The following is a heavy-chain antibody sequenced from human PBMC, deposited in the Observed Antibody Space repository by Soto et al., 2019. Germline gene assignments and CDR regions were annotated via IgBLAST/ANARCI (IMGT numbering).Heavy chain of an antibody. D-gene: IGHD3-9*01. CDR3: TVLRYFDWLSTEETRDNWFDP. J-gene: IGHJ5*02. Sequence: GGSLRLSCTASGFTFGDYAMSWFRQAPGKGLEWVGFIRSKAYGGTTEYAASVKGRFTISRDDSKSIAYLQMNSLKTEDTAVYYCTVLRYFDWLSTEETRDNWFDPWGQGTLVTVSS. V-gene: IGHV3-49*03. CDR1: GFTFGDYA. CDR2: IRSKAYGGTT.